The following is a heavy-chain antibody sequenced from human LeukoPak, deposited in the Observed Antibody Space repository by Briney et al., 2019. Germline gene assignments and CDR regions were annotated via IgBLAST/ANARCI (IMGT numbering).Heavy chain of an antibody. V-gene: IGHV3-72*01. Sequence: GGSLRLSCAASGFKFSDHYIDWVRQAPGKGLEWVGRSRNKASSYTTEYAASVEGRFTISRDVSERSLYLQMNSLRTEDTAVYYCGRIAIYANNGMDVWGQGTTVTVSS. CDR3: GRIAIYANNGMDV. D-gene: IGHD2/OR15-2a*01. CDR2: SRNKASSYTT. J-gene: IGHJ6*02. CDR1: GFKFSDHY.